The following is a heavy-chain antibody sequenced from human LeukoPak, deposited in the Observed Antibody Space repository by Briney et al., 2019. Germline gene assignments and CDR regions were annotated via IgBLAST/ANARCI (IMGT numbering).Heavy chain of an antibody. J-gene: IGHJ5*02. Sequence: HPGGSLRLSCAASGFTFSSYAMSWVRQAPGKGLEWVSAISGSGGSTYYADSVKGQFTISRDNSKNTLYLQMNSLRAEDTAVYYCARDYSRTNNWFDPWGQGTLVTVSS. CDR2: ISGSGGST. CDR3: ARDYSRTNNWFDP. D-gene: IGHD1-14*01. V-gene: IGHV3-23*01. CDR1: GFTFSSYA.